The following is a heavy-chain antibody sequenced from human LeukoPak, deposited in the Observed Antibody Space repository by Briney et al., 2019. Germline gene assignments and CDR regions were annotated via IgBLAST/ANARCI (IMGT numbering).Heavy chain of an antibody. Sequence: GASVKVSCKASGGTFSSYAISWVRQAPGQGLEWMGWISAYNGNTNYAQKLQGRVTMTTDTSTSTAYMELRSLRFDDTAVYYCARAPDDSSGGYYYYYMDVWGKGTTVTVSS. CDR1: GGTFSSYA. CDR3: ARAPDDSSGGYYYYYMDV. J-gene: IGHJ6*03. V-gene: IGHV1-18*01. CDR2: ISAYNGNT. D-gene: IGHD3-22*01.